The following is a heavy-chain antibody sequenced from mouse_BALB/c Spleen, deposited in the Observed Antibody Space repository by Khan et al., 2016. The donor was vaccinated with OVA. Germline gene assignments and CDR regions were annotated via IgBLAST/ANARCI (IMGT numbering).Heavy chain of an antibody. CDR2: IYYSGTV. CDR3: ARDYGSLYWFFDV. J-gene: IGHJ1*01. V-gene: IGHV3-5*02. CDR1: GISITSGNYR. D-gene: IGHD1-1*01. Sequence: VQPKESGPGLVKPSQTVSLTCTVTGISITSGNYRWSWIRQFPGNKLEWIGNIYYSGTVTYNPSLTSRTTITRDTSKNQFFLEMNSLTAEDTATYYCARDYGSLYWFFDVWGAGTTVTVSS.